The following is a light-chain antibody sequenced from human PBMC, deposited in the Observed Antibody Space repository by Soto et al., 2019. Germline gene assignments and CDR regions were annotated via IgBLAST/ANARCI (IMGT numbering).Light chain of an antibody. Sequence: DIQMTQSPSTLSASVGDRGTITCRASQSISSWLAWYPQKPGKAPKLLIYAASTLQSWVQSRGSGRGAGTDCTRTSSCLQSEEVATYYCQQYYSYPLTFGGGTKVEIK. V-gene: IGKV1-5*01. J-gene: IGKJ4*01. CDR3: QQYYSYPLT. CDR2: AAS. CDR1: QSISSW.